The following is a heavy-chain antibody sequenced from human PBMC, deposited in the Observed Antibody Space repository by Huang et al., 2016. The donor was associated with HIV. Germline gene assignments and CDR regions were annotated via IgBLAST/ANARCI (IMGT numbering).Heavy chain of an antibody. J-gene: IGHJ4*02. CDR2: INHRRRT. Sequence: QVHLQQWGAGLLKPSEALSLTCAVYGGSFRNYFWSWIRQPPGKGLEWIGEINHRRRTSYSPSLKSRVTISVDTSKNQFSLKLSSVTAADTAVYYCARVEINTLTGYFSSFDNWGQGTLVTVSS. CDR3: ARVEINTLTGYFSSFDN. CDR1: GGSFRNYF. D-gene: IGHD3-9*01. V-gene: IGHV4-34*01.